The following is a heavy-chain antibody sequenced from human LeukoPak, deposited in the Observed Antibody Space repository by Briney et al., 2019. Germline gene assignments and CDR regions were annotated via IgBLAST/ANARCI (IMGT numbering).Heavy chain of an antibody. CDR2: IYSGGTT. CDR1: GFTVSNSY. J-gene: IGHJ4*02. V-gene: IGHV3-53*01. D-gene: IGHD1-7*01. Sequence: GGSLRLSCAASGFTVSNSYMSWVRQAPGKGLEWVSVIYSGGTTYYADSVKGRFTISRDNSKNTLYLQMNSLRADDAAVYYCARDGASDWSYVYWGQGTLVTVSS. CDR3: ARDGASDWSYVY.